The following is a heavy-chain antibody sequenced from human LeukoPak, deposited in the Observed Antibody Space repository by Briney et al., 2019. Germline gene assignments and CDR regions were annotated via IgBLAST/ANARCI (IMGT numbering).Heavy chain of an antibody. CDR1: GYSFTTYW. Sequence: GESLKISCKGSGYSFTTYWITWVRQMPGKGLEWMGRIDPSDSYANYSPSFQGHVTISTDKSISTAYLQWSSLKASDTAMYYCARLSSQLGYFDLWGRGTLVTVSS. CDR3: ARLSSQLGYFDL. J-gene: IGHJ2*01. CDR2: IDPSDSYA. V-gene: IGHV5-10-1*01.